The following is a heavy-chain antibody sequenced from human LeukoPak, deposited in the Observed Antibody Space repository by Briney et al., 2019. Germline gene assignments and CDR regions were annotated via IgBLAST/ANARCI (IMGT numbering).Heavy chain of an antibody. J-gene: IGHJ6*02. Sequence: GSLRLSCAASGFTFSSYGMHWVRQAPGKGLEWVAGISYDGSNKYYADSVKGRFTISRDNSKNTLYMQMNSLRAEDTAVYYCAKGPTRIMITFGGVFGMDVWGQGTTVTVSS. V-gene: IGHV3-30*18. CDR3: AKGPTRIMITFGGVFGMDV. D-gene: IGHD3-16*01. CDR1: GFTFSSYG. CDR2: ISYDGSNK.